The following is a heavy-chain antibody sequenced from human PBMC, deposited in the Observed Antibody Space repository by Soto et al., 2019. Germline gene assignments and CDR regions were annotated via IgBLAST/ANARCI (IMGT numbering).Heavy chain of an antibody. CDR1: GFTFSSYG. D-gene: IGHD2-2*01. CDR2: IWYDGSNK. V-gene: IGHV3-33*01. J-gene: IGHJ6*03. CDR3: ARDRGCSSTSCHESPYYYYYMDV. Sequence: GGSLRLSCAASGFTFSSYGMHWVRQAPGKGLEWVAVIWYDGSNKYYADSVKGRFTISRDNSKNTLYLQMNSLRAEDTAVYYCARDRGCSSTSCHESPYYYYYMDVWGKGTTVTVSS.